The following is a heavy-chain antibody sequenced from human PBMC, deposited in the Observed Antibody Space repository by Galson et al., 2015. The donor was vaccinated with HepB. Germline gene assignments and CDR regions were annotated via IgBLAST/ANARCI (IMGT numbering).Heavy chain of an antibody. V-gene: IGHV3-30*18. CDR1: GFSFSSYA. CDR2: ISYDGSNK. Sequence: SLRLSCAASGFSFSSYAMHWVRQAPGKGLEWVAVISYDGSNKYYADSVQGRFTISRDNSKNTLYLQMNSLRTEDTAVYYCAKDGGYTNGWHCGDYWGQGTLVTVSS. D-gene: IGHD6-19*01. J-gene: IGHJ4*01. CDR3: AKDGGYTNGWHCGDY.